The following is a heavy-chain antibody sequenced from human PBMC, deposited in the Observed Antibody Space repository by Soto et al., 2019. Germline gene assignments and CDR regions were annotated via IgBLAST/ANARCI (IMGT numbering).Heavy chain of an antibody. V-gene: IGHV3-49*03. CDR1: GFTFGDYA. D-gene: IGHD3-3*01. Sequence: GGSLRLSCTASGFTFGDYAMSWFRQAPGKGLEWVGFIRSKAYGGTTEYAASVKGRFTISRDDSKSIAYLQMNSLKTEDTAVYYCTSYYDFWSGYYDSRLVFDYWGQGTLVTVSS. CDR2: IRSKAYGGTT. J-gene: IGHJ4*02. CDR3: TSYYDFWSGYYDSRLVFDY.